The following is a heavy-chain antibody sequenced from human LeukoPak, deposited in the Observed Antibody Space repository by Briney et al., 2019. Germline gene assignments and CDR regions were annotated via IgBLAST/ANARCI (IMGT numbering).Heavy chain of an antibody. CDR1: GFTFSSYA. Sequence: GGSLRLSCAASGFTFSSYAMSWVRQAPGKGLEWVSAISGSGGSTYYADSVKGRFTISRDNSKNTLYLQMNSLGAEDTAVYYCAKAYYDSSGYYEEFDYWGQGTLVTVSS. J-gene: IGHJ4*02. D-gene: IGHD3-22*01. CDR2: ISGSGGST. CDR3: AKAYYDSSGYYEEFDY. V-gene: IGHV3-23*01.